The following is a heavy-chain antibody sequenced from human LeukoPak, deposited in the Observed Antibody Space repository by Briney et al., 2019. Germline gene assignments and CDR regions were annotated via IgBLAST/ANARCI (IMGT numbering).Heavy chain of an antibody. CDR3: AKGLSGSYYDAFDI. CDR2: ISGSGGST. Sequence: PGGSLRLSCAASGFTLSSYAMSWVRQAPGKGLEWVSVISGSGGSTYYADSVKGRFTISRDNSKNTLYLQMNSLRVEDTAAYYCAKGLSGSYYDAFDIWGQGTMVTVSS. CDR1: GFTLSSYA. J-gene: IGHJ3*02. D-gene: IGHD1-26*01. V-gene: IGHV3-23*01.